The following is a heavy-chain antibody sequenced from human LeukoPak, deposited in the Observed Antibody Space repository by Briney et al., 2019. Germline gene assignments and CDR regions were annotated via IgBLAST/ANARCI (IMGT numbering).Heavy chain of an antibody. CDR2: IYPGDSET. CDR1: GYKFTNYW. CDR3: ARLGGSSSSAPDY. V-gene: IGHV5-51*01. J-gene: IGHJ4*02. Sequence: GESLKISCKASGYKFTNYWIGWVRQMPGKGLEWMTIIYPGDSETRYSPSFQGQVTISADKSISTAYLQWSSLKASDTAMYYCARLGGSSSSAPDYWGQGTLVTVSS. D-gene: IGHD6-6*01.